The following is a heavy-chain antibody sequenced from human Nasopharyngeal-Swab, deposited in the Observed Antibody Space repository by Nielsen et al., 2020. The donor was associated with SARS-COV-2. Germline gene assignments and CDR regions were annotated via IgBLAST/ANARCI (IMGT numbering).Heavy chain of an antibody. CDR2: IWYDGSNK. Sequence: GGSLRLSCAASGFTFSSYGMHWVRQAPGKGLEWVAVIWYDGSNKYYADSVKGRFTISRDNSKNTLYLQMNSLRAEDTAVYYCARDGVSRDIVVVPAASNWFDPWGQGTLVTVSS. V-gene: IGHV3-33*01. CDR1: GFTFSSYG. D-gene: IGHD2-2*01. J-gene: IGHJ5*02. CDR3: ARDGVSRDIVVVPAASNWFDP.